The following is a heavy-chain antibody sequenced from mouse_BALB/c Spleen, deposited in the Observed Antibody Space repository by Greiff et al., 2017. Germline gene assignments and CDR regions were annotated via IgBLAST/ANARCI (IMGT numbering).Heavy chain of an antibody. CDR2: IDPENGNT. D-gene: IGHD1-1*01. CDR1: GFNFNDYY. J-gene: IGHJ2*01. CDR3: ARMAPYYYGSSNFDY. Sequence: VQLQQSGAELVRPGALVKLSCKASGFNFNDYYMHWVKQRPEQGLEWIGWIDPENGNTIYDPKFQGKASITADTSSNTAYLQLSSLTSEDTAVYYWARMAPYYYGSSNFDYWGQGTTLTVSS. V-gene: IGHV14-1*02.